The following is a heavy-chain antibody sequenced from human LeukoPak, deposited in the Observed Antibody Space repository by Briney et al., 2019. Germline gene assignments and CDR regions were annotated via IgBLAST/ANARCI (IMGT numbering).Heavy chain of an antibody. CDR2: IYSGGST. Sequence: GGSLRLSCAASGFTVSSNYMNWVRQAPGKGLEWVSVIYSGGSTYYADSVKGRFTISRDNSKNTLYLQMNSLRAEDTAVYYCARDRDGNWFDPWGQGTLVTVSS. D-gene: IGHD3-10*01. V-gene: IGHV3-53*01. J-gene: IGHJ5*02. CDR1: GFTVSSNY. CDR3: ARDRDGNWFDP.